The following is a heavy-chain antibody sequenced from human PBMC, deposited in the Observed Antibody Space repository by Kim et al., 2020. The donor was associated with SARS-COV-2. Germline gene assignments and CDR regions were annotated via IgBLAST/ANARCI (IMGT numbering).Heavy chain of an antibody. Sequence: SETLSLTCTVSGGSISSSSYYWGWIRQPLGKGLEWIGSIYDSGSTYYNPSLKSRVTISVDTSKNQFSLKLSSVTAADTAVYYCARDESDIVVVTAIRPVGPYCFDYWGQGTLVTVSS. J-gene: IGHJ4*02. CDR1: GGSISSSSYY. V-gene: IGHV4-39*07. CDR2: IYDSGST. CDR3: ARDESDIVVVTAIRPVGPYCFDY. D-gene: IGHD2-21*02.